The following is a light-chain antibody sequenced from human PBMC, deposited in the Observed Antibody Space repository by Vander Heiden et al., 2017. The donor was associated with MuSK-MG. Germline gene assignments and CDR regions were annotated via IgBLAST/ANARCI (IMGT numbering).Light chain of an antibody. J-gene: IGKJ4*01. Sequence: DIQMTQSPPTLSASVGARVTITCRASQGISRWLAWYQQRPGKPPKLLLYDASTLASGVPSRFIGSSSGTEFTLNITRLQPDDLAIYYCQQGHSFPLTFGGGTKVEVK. V-gene: IGKV1-5*01. CDR3: QQGHSFPLT. CDR1: QGISRW. CDR2: DAS.